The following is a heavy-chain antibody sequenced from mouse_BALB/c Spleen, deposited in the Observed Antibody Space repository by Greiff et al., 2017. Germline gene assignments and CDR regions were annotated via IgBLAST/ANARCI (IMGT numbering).Heavy chain of an antibody. CDR3: ATYGNYFAY. J-gene: IGHJ3*01. D-gene: IGHD2-10*02. V-gene: IGHV2-9*02. CDR1: GFSLTSYG. Sequence: VKLVESGPGLVAPSQSLSITCTVSGFSLTSYGVHWVRQPPGKGLEWLGVIWAGGSTNYNSALMSRLSISKDNSKSRVFLKMNSLQTDDTAMYYCATYGNYFAYWGQGTLVTVSA. CDR2: IWAGGST.